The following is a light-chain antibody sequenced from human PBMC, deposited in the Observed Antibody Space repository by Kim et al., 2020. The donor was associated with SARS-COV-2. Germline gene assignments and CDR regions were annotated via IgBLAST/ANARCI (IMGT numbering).Light chain of an antibody. J-gene: IGLJ2*01. V-gene: IGLV7-46*01. CDR3: LLSYSGALV. Sequence: PGVTVTLACGSCTGAVTSGHYPYWCQQKPGRAPRTLIYDTSNKHSWTPARFSGSLLGGKAALTLSGAQPEDEAEYYCLLSYSGALVFGGGTQLTVL. CDR1: TGAVTSGHY. CDR2: DTS.